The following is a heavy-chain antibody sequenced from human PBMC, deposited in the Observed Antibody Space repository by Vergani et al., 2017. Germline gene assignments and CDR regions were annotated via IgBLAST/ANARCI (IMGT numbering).Heavy chain of an antibody. CDR1: EYIFGNYW. Sequence: EVELVPSGPEMRTPGESLKISCTGSEYIFGNYWIGWVRQMPGKGLEWMGIIYTADSDTRYSPSFQVQVTISADKSVSTAFLQWDSMKSSDTALYYCARHTTYTDSWGQGTLVTVSS. J-gene: IGHJ4*02. CDR2: IYTADSDT. D-gene: IGHD1-1*01. V-gene: IGHV5-51*01. CDR3: ARHTTYTDS.